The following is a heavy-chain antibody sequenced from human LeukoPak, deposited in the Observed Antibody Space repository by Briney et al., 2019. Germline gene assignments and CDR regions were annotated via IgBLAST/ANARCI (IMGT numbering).Heavy chain of an antibody. CDR2: IYYSGST. D-gene: IGHD3-9*01. Sequence: SETLSLTCTVSGGSVRSDSYYWSWIRQPPGKGLEWIGYIYYSGSTNYNPSLKSRVTISVDTSKNQFSLKLRSVTAADTAVYYCAGGYYDVLTGLSWFDPWGQGTLVTVSS. V-gene: IGHV4-61*01. CDR3: AGGYYDVLTGLSWFDP. J-gene: IGHJ5*02. CDR1: GGSVRSDSYY.